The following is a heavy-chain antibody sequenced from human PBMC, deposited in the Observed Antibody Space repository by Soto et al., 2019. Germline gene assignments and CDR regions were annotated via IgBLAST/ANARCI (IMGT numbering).Heavy chain of an antibody. CDR1: GFTFSSYA. V-gene: IGHV3-23*01. CDR3: AKGGIDSSGSSDAFDI. J-gene: IGHJ3*02. Sequence: PGGSLRLSCAASGFTFSSYAMSWVRQAPGKGLEWVSAISGSGGSTYYADSVKGRFTISRDNSKNTLYLQMNSLRAEDTAVYYCAKGGIDSSGSSDAFDIWGQGTMVTVS. CDR2: ISGSGGST. D-gene: IGHD3-22*01.